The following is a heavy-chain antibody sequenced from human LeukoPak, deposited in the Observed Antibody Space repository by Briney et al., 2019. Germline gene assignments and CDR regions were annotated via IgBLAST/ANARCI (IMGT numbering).Heavy chain of an antibody. CDR3: ARHCSTTTCQYYYYHMDV. V-gene: IGHV4-59*08. J-gene: IGHJ6*03. CDR1: GGSINPYY. D-gene: IGHD2-2*01. Sequence: PLETLSLICTVSGGSINPYYWSWIRQVPGKGLEWLGYFLYSGSANYNPSLKSRISISVDTSKKQISLTLTSVTAADTAVYYCARHCSTTTCQYYYYHMDVWGKGTTVTVSS. CDR2: FLYSGSA.